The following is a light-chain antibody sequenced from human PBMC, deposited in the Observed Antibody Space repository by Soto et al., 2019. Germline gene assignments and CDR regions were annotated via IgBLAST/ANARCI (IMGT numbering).Light chain of an antibody. CDR3: QQAKSFPYT. CDR1: QDNSSW. Sequence: IQITQAPSSVSASVGDRVIMICRASQDNSSWLAWYQQKPGKAPQLLIYDASKLQSGVPSRFSGDGSGTDFTLTITSLQPEDVATYFCQQAKSFPYTFGQGTKVEV. J-gene: IGKJ2*01. CDR2: DAS. V-gene: IGKV1-12*01.